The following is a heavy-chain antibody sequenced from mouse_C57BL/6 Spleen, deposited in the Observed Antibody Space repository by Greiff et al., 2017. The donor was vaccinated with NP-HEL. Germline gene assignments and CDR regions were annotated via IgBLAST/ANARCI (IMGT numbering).Heavy chain of an antibody. CDR1: GYAFSSSW. J-gene: IGHJ1*03. CDR2: IYPGDGDT. Sequence: VQGVESGPELVKPGASVKISCKASGYAFSSSWMNWVKQRPGKGLEWIGRIYPGDGDTNYNGKFKSKATLTADKSSSTAYMQLSSLTSEDSAVYFCARNPTYGSSQPWYFDVWGTGTTVTVSS. CDR3: ARNPTYGSSQPWYFDV. D-gene: IGHD1-1*01. V-gene: IGHV1-82*01.